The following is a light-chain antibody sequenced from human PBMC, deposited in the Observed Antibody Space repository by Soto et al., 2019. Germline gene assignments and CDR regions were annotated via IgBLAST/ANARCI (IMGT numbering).Light chain of an antibody. CDR2: EVT. J-gene: IGLJ1*01. Sequence: QSVLNQAPSAVGGPGQSVTLSFPGNNSDVGGYNYVSWYQQHPGKAPKLMIFEVTNRPSGVPDRFSGSKSGNTASLTVSGLQAEDEADYYCGSYAGTNNFYVFGTGTKVTVL. CDR1: NSDVGGYNY. CDR3: GSYAGTNNFYV. V-gene: IGLV2-8*01.